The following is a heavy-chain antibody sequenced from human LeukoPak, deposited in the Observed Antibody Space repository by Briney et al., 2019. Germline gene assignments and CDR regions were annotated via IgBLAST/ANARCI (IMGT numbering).Heavy chain of an antibody. CDR1: GFSFSTYA. CDR2: ISNRGGRA. Sequence: PGGSLRLSCAASGFSFSTYAMTWVRQAPGKGLAWVSSISNRGGRAYYADSVKGRFTISRDNAKNTLYLQLNSLRAEDTAIYYCARSQGPYDYWGQGTLVTVSS. CDR3: ARSQGPYDY. V-gene: IGHV3-23*01. J-gene: IGHJ4*02.